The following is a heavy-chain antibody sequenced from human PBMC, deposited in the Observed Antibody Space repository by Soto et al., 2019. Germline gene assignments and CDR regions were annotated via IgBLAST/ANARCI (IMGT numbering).Heavy chain of an antibody. J-gene: IGHJ4*02. CDR1: GDSISSRGYY. CDR2: IYFTGTT. D-gene: IGHD3-22*01. Sequence: SETLSLTCTVSGDSISSRGYYWSWIRHHPGKGLEWIGHIYFTGTTDYNPSLKSRLTISVDTSKNQLSLSLTSVTAADTAVYYCARVSWGYYLSVSYFQTYLFDYWGQGTPVTVSS. V-gene: IGHV4-31*03. CDR3: ARVSWGYYLSVSYFQTYLFDY.